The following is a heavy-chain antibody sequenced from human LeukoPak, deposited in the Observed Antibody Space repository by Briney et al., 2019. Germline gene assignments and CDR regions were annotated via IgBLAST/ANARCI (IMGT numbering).Heavy chain of an antibody. Sequence: SETLSLTCTVSGYSISSGYYWGWIRQPPGKGLEWIGSIYHSGSTYYNPSLKSRVTISVDTSKNQFSLKLSSVTAADTAVYYCARPLFTYYYGSGSYGRGFDYWGQGTLVTVSS. CDR2: IYHSGST. CDR3: ARPLFTYYYGSGSYGRGFDY. J-gene: IGHJ4*02. CDR1: GYSISSGYY. V-gene: IGHV4-38-2*02. D-gene: IGHD3-10*01.